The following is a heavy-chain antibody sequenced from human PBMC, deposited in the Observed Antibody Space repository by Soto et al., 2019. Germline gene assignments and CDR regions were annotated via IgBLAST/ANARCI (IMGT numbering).Heavy chain of an antibody. Sequence: SATLSLTCAVYGGSFSGYYWSWIRQPPGKGLEWIGEINHSGSTNYNPSLKSRVTISVDTSKNQFSLKLSSVTAADTAVYYCARARTDHYYDSSGYYLRYYYYYGMDVWGQGTTVTVSS. V-gene: IGHV4-34*01. CDR3: ARARTDHYYDSSGYYLRYYYYYGMDV. CDR2: INHSGST. CDR1: GGSFSGYY. D-gene: IGHD3-22*01. J-gene: IGHJ6*02.